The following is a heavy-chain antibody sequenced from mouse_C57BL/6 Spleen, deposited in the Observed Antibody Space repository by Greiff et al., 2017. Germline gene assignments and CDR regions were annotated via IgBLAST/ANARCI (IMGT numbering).Heavy chain of an antibody. CDR2: ISYDGSN. Sequence: VQLKESGPGLVKPSQSLSLTCSVTGYSITSGYYWNWIRQFPGNKLEWMGYISYDGSNNYNPSLKNRISITRDTSKNQFFLKLNSVTTEDTATYYCANGNYGAMDYWGQGTSVTVSS. CDR1: GYSITSGYY. CDR3: ANGNYGAMDY. J-gene: IGHJ4*01. V-gene: IGHV3-6*01. D-gene: IGHD2-1*01.